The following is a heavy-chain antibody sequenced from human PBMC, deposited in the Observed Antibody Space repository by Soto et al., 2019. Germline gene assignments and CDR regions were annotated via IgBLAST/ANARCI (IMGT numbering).Heavy chain of an antibody. D-gene: IGHD1-26*01. CDR2: ISYDGSNK. CDR3: AKDMNHIVGATKHGFDY. CDR1: GFTSSSYG. V-gene: IGHV3-30*18. J-gene: IGHJ4*02. Sequence: PGGSLRLSCAASGFTSSSYGMHWVRQAPGKGLEWVAVISYDGSNKYYADSVKGRFTISRDNSKNTLYLQMNSLRAEDTAVYYCAKDMNHIVGATKHGFDYWGQGTLVTVSS.